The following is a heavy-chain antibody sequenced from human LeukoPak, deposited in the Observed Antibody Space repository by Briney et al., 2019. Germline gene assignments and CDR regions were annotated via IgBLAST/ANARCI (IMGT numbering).Heavy chain of an antibody. CDR2: IIPIFGTA. V-gene: IGHV1-69*05. D-gene: IGHD3-9*01. Sequence: ASVKVSCKASGGTFSSYAISWVRQAPGQGLEWMGGIIPIFGTANYAQKFQGRVTITTDESTSTAYMELSSLRSEDTAVYYCARKGAGVAAVLRYSDWLYVPFDYWGQGTLVTVSS. CDR3: ARKGAGVAAVLRYSDWLYVPFDY. CDR1: GGTFSSYA. J-gene: IGHJ4*02.